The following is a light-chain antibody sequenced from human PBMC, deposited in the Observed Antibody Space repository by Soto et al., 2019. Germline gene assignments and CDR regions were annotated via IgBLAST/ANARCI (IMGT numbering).Light chain of an antibody. CDR2: KAS. V-gene: IGKV1-5*03. CDR1: QTISSW. J-gene: IGKJ1*01. Sequence: DIQMTQSPSTLSGSVGDRVTITCRASQTISSWLAWYQQKPGKAPKLLIYKASTLKSGVPSRFSGSGSGTEFTFTISSLQPDDFATYYCQHYNSYSEAFGRGTKVELK. CDR3: QHYNSYSEA.